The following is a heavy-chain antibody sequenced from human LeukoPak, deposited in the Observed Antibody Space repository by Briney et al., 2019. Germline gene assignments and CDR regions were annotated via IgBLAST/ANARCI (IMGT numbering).Heavy chain of an antibody. CDR2: LNWDSRSM. CDR3: VGGIGWLPDY. V-gene: IGHV3-9*01. J-gene: IGHJ4*02. Sequence: GGSLRLSCAASGVNFDDYAMHWVRQSPGTGLEWVAGLNWDSRSMAYADSVRGRFTISRDNAKNSLYVQMNSLRAEDTAVYYCVGGIGWLPDYWGQGTLVTVSS. CDR1: GVNFDDYA. D-gene: IGHD3-9*01.